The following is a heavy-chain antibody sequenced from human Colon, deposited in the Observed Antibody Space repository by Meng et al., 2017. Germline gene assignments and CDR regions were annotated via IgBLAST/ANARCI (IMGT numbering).Heavy chain of an antibody. CDR2: IAHTGRT. Sequence: QMLLRESGPVLVKPSGTLSLPCAVSGVSISTTNWWTWFRQSPGKGLEWIGEIAHTGRTNYNRSLKSRVTVTMDTSKNHFSLNVTSVTAADTAVYYCGTTDINYCPIHYWGQGTLVTVSS. CDR3: GTTDINYCPIHY. J-gene: IGHJ4*02. D-gene: IGHD1/OR15-1a*01. CDR1: GVSISTTNW. V-gene: IGHV4-4*02.